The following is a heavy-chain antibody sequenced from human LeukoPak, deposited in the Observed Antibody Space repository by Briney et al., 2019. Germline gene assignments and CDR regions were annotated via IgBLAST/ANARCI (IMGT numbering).Heavy chain of an antibody. Sequence: GASVKVSCKASGYTFTSYDINWVRQATGQGLEWMGWMNPNSGNTGYAQKFQGRVTMTRNTSISTAYMELSSLRSEDTAVYYCARGSEGYYYYHGMDVWGQGTTVTVSS. V-gene: IGHV1-8*01. CDR1: GYTFTSYD. CDR3: ARGSEGYYYYHGMDV. J-gene: IGHJ6*02. CDR2: MNPNSGNT.